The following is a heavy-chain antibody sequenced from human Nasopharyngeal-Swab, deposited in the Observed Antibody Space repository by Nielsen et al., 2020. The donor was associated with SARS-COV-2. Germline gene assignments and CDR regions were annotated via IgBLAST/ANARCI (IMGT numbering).Heavy chain of an antibody. CDR3: ASTPVDIVATYV. CDR1: GFTVSSNY. J-gene: IGHJ3*01. D-gene: IGHD5-12*01. V-gene: IGHV3-66*01. Sequence: GGSLRLSCAASGFTVSSNYMRWVRQAPGKGLEWVSVIYSGGSTYYADSVKGRFTISRDNSKNTLYLQMNSLRAEDTAVYYCASTPVDIVATYVWGQGTMVTVSS. CDR2: IYSGGST.